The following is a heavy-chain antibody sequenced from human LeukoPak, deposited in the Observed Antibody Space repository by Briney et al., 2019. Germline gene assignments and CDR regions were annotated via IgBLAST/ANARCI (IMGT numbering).Heavy chain of an antibody. CDR3: ARGVGCSSTSCNYYYYMDV. Sequence: SVKVSCKASGGTFSSYAISWVRQAPGQGLEWMGGIIPIFGTANYAQKFQGRVTITTDESTSTAYMELSSLRSEDTAVYYCARGVGCSSTSCNYYYYMDVWGKGTTVTVSS. CDR1: GGTFSSYA. CDR2: IIPIFGTA. J-gene: IGHJ6*03. V-gene: IGHV1-69*05. D-gene: IGHD2-2*01.